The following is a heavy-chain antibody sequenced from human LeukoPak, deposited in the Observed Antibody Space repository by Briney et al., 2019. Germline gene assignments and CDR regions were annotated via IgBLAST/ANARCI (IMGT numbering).Heavy chain of an antibody. CDR1: DDSISSSNYY. CDR2: ISYSGST. J-gene: IGHJ3*02. V-gene: IGHV4-39*01. Sequence: PSETLSLTCTVSDDSISSSNYYWGWIRQPPGKGLEWIGSISYSGSTYYNPSLKSRVTISVNTSKNQFSRKLSSVTAADTAVYYCARSSYHYAADALDIWGQGTMVTVSS. CDR3: ARSSYHYAADALDI. D-gene: IGHD3-10*01.